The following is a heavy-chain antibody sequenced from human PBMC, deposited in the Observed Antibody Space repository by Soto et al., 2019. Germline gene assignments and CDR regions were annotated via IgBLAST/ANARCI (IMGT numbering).Heavy chain of an antibody. Sequence: QVQLVESGGGVVQPGRSLRLSCAASGFTFSSYGMHWVRQAPGKGPEWVAVIWYDGSNKYYADSVKGRFTISRDNSKNTLYLQMNSLRAEDTAVYYCARGLGIAANWFDPWGQGTLVTVSS. V-gene: IGHV3-33*01. CDR2: IWYDGSNK. D-gene: IGHD6-13*01. CDR1: GFTFSSYG. J-gene: IGHJ5*02. CDR3: ARGLGIAANWFDP.